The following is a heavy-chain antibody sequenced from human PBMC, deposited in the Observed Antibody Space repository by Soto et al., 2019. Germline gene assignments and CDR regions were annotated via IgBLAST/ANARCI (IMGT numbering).Heavy chain of an antibody. CDR2: IVVGSGNT. D-gene: IGHD3-16*01. Sequence: ASVKVSCKASAFTFTSPVVQWVRQARGQRLEWIGWIVVGSGNTNYEQKFQERVTITSDMSTSTAYMELSSLRAEDTAVYYCAEDPFMLDAFDIWGQGTMVTVSS. J-gene: IGHJ3*02. CDR3: AEDPFMLDAFDI. CDR1: AFTFTSPV. V-gene: IGHV1-58*01.